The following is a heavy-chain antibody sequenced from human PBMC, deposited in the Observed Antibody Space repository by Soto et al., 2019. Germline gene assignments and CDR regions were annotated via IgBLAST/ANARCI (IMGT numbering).Heavy chain of an antibody. J-gene: IGHJ6*02. CDR1: GYSFGNYW. V-gene: IGHV5-10-1*01. D-gene: IGHD3-3*01. Sequence: PGESLKISCKGSGYSFGNYWITWVRQMAGKGLEWMGRIDPSDSSTDYSPSFQGHVTMSVDKSINTAYLQWSGLEASDTAIYYCALPLHYDFWGRLVNYGMDVRGPGTTVTVSS. CDR3: ALPLHYDFWGRLVNYGMDV. CDR2: IDPSDSST.